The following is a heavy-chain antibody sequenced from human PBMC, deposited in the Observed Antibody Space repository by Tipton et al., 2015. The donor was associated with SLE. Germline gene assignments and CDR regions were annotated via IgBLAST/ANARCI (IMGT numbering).Heavy chain of an antibody. CDR3: TTDMNWARFDY. CDR2: INPYSGVT. Sequence: QLVQSGAEAKKPGASVKVSCKTSGYTFTEYYVHWVRRAPGQGLEWMGRINPYSGVTNFAQRFQGRVTITKDTSINTAYLELSGLKYDDTAVYYCTTDMNWARFDYWGQGTLVTVSS. CDR1: GYTFTEYY. V-gene: IGHV1-2*06. D-gene: IGHD7-27*01. J-gene: IGHJ4*02.